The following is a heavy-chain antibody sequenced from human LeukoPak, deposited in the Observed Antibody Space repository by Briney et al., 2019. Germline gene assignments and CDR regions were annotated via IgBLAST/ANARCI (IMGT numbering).Heavy chain of an antibody. CDR1: GDTFSSYA. CDR3: ARENDSSGYYHPSFDY. Sequence: SVKVSCKASGDTFSSYAISWVRQAPGQGLEWMGGIIPIFGTANYAEKFQGRVTITADESTSTAYMELSSLRSEDTAVYYCARENDSSGYYHPSFDYWGQGTLVTVSS. CDR2: IIPIFGTA. V-gene: IGHV1-69*13. J-gene: IGHJ4*02. D-gene: IGHD3-22*01.